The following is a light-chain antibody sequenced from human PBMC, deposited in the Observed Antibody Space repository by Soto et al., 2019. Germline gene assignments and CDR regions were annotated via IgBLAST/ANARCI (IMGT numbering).Light chain of an antibody. V-gene: IGKV3-20*01. CDR1: QSVTSSY. CDR3: QQYARSPLT. J-gene: IGKJ3*01. CDR2: GAS. Sequence: EIVLTQSPGTLSLSPGERATLSCRASQSVTSSYLAWYQQKPGQAPRLLIYGASNRATGFPDRFSGSGSGTDFTLTISRLEPEDFAVYYCQQYARSPLTFGPGTKVD.